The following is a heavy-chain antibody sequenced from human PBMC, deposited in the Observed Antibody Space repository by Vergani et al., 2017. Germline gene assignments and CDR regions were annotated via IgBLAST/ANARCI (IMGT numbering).Heavy chain of an antibody. D-gene: IGHD6-13*01. CDR2: IKQDGSEK. CDR1: GFTFSSYG. CDR3: ARTLSSSWYFDY. Sequence: VQLVESGGGVVQPGRSLRLSCAASGFTFSSYGMHWVRQAPGKGLEWVANIKQDGSEKYYVDSVKGRFTISRDNAKNSLYLQMNSLRAEDTAVYYCARTLSSSWYFDYWGQGTLVTVSS. V-gene: IGHV3-7*01. J-gene: IGHJ4*02.